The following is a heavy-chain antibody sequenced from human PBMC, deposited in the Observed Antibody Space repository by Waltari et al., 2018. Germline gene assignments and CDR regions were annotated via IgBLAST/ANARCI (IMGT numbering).Heavy chain of an antibody. CDR3: AKDLGRYEVRGIST. V-gene: IGHV3-23*01. CDR2: IRDSGGST. J-gene: IGHJ5*02. Sequence: EVRLLESGGGLVQHGGSLRLSCAASASTSSISLMSWVRQAPGKGLEGVSSIRDSGGSTYIADSVKGRFTISRDNYNNTLYLQMNSLRGEDTAVYYCAKDLGRYEVRGISTWGQGALVTVSS. D-gene: IGHD3-10*01. CDR1: ASTSSISL.